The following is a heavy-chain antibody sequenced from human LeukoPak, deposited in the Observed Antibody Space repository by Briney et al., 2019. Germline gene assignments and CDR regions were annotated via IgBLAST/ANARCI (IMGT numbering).Heavy chain of an antibody. V-gene: IGHV3-23*01. J-gene: IGHJ4*02. CDR3: AKDMGGRGSYLGVNDY. Sequence: GGSLRLSCAASGFTFSSYAMSWVRQAPGRGLGWVAAISGSGGSTYYADSVKGRFTISRDNSKNTLYLQMNSLRAEDTAVYYCAKDMGGRGSYLGVNDYWGQGTLVTVSS. CDR2: ISGSGGST. D-gene: IGHD1-26*01. CDR1: GFTFSSYA.